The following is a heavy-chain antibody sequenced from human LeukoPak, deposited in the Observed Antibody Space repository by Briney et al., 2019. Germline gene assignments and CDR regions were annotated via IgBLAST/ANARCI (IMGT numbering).Heavy chain of an antibody. J-gene: IGHJ3*02. D-gene: IGHD3-22*01. Sequence: GGSLRLSCAASGFIFSSYSMSWARQAPGKGLEWVSVITGSGGNTYYADSVKGRFTISKDNSKNTVYLQMSSLRAEDTAVYYCAKDIREHDSSGYYPDDAFDIWGQGTMVTVSS. CDR3: AKDIREHDSSGYYPDDAFDI. CDR2: ITGSGGNT. CDR1: GFIFSSYS. V-gene: IGHV3-23*01.